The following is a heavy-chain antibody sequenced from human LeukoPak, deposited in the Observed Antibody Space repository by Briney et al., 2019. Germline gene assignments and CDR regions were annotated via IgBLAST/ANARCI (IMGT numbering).Heavy chain of an antibody. CDR2: IYDSGST. J-gene: IGHJ4*02. Sequence: SETLSLTCTVSGGSISSYYWSWIRQPPGKGLEWIGYIYDSGSTNYNPSLKSRVTISVDTSKNQFSLKLSSVTAADTAVYYCARHFDFWSGYAYYFDYWGQGTLVTVSS. CDR3: ARHFDFWSGYAYYFDY. D-gene: IGHD3-3*01. CDR1: GGSISSYY. V-gene: IGHV4-59*08.